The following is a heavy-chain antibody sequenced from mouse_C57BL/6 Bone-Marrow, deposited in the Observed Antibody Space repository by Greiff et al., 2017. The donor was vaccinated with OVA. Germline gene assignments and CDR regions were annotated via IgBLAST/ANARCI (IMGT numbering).Heavy chain of an antibody. J-gene: IGHJ1*03. D-gene: IGHD1-1*01. CDR3: ARLYYYGWYFDV. V-gene: IGHV5-12*01. CDR2: ISNGGGST. CDR1: GFTFSDYY. Sequence: EVKLMESGGGLVQPGGSLKLSCAASGFTFSDYYMYWVRQTPETRLEWVAYISNGGGSTYYPDTVKGRFTISRDNAKNTLYLQMSRLKSEDTAMYYCARLYYYGWYFDVWGTGTTVTVSS.